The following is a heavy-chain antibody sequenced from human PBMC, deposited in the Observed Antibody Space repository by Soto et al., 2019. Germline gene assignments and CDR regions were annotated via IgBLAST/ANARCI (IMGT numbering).Heavy chain of an antibody. CDR1: GGSIRSGGYY. Sequence: SETLSLTCTVSGGSIRSGGYYWSRVRQNPRRGLEWIGNIYYSGNTYYNPSLKSRLTISVDTSKNQFSLNLSSVTAADTAVYYCARDRLMATAGTARHYFGLDVWGQGTTGTVSS. CDR3: ARDRLMATAGTARHYFGLDV. J-gene: IGHJ6*02. D-gene: IGHD5-18*01. V-gene: IGHV4-31*03. CDR2: IYYSGNT.